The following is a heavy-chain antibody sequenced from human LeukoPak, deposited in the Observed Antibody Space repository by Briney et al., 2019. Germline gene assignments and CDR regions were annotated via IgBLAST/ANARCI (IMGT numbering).Heavy chain of an antibody. D-gene: IGHD6-19*01. V-gene: IGHV1-2*02. Sequence: ASVKVSCKASGYTFTGYYMHWVRQAPGQGREWMGWINPNSGGTNYAQKFQGRVTMTRDTSISTAYMELSRLRSDDTAVYYCARDGAVAGPDWFDLWGQGTLVTVSS. CDR1: GYTFTGYY. J-gene: IGHJ5*02. CDR3: ARDGAVAGPDWFDL. CDR2: INPNSGGT.